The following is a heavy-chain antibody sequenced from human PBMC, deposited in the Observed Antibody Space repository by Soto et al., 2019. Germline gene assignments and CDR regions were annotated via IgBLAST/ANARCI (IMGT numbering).Heavy chain of an antibody. CDR2: IIPIFGTA. V-gene: IGHV1-69*12. J-gene: IGHJ6*02. CDR3: ARHPGRPYYYYGMDV. D-gene: IGHD2-15*01. CDR1: GGTFSSYA. Sequence: QVQLVQSGAEVKKPGSSVKVSCKASGGTFSSYAISWVRQAPGQGLEWMGGIIPIFGTADYAQKFQGRVTIAAEESTSTADMELSSLRSEDTAVYYCARHPGRPYYYYGMDVWGQGTTVTVSS.